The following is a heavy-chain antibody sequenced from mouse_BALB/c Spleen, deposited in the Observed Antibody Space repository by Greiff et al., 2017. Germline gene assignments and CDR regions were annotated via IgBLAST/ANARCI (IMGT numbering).Heavy chain of an antibody. CDR2: ISNGGGST. Sequence: EVKVVESGGGLVQPGGSLKLSCAASGFTFSSYTMSWVRQTPEKRLEWVAYISNGGGSTYYPDTVKGRFTISRDNAKNTLYLQMSSLKSEDTAMYYCARGDYGYAGFAYWGQGTLVTVSA. D-gene: IGHD2-2*01. J-gene: IGHJ3*01. CDR3: ARGDYGYAGFAY. CDR1: GFTFSSYT. V-gene: IGHV5-12-2*01.